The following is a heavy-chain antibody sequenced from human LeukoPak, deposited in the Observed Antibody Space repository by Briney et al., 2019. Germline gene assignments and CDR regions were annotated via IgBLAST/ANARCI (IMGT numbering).Heavy chain of an antibody. V-gene: IGHV3-21*01. Sequence: GGPLRLSCAASGFTFSSYSINWVRQAPGKGLEWVSSISSSSSYIYYADSVRGRSTISRDNAKNTLYLQMNSLRAEDTAVYYCGRGGGYCGGGSCPSDYWGQGTLVTVSS. J-gene: IGHJ4*02. CDR2: ISSSSSYI. CDR1: GFTFSSYS. CDR3: GRGGGYCGGGSCPSDY. D-gene: IGHD2-15*01.